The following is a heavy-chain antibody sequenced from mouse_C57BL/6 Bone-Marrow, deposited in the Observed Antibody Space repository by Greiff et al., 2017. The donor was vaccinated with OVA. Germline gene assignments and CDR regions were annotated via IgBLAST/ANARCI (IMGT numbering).Heavy chain of an antibody. Sequence: QVQLQQPGAELVKPGASVKLSFTSYWMHWVKQRPGRGLEWIGRIDPNSGGTKYNEKFKSKATLTVDKPSSTAYMQLSSLTSEDSAVYYCARGRFDYGSSYFDYWGQGTTLTVSS. CDR3: ARGRFDYGSSYFDY. J-gene: IGHJ2*01. V-gene: IGHV1-72*01. CDR2: IDPNSGGT. D-gene: IGHD1-1*01. CDR1: TSYW.